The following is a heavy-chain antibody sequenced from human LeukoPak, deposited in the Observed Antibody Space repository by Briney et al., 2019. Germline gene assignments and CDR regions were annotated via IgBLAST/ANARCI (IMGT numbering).Heavy chain of an antibody. V-gene: IGHV4-39*01. CDR1: GGSIRRSRYY. CDR3: ARALPGACDT. CDR2: IYYSGST. Sequence: SETLSLTCTGYGGSIRRSRYYWGWIRQPPGKGLEWIGSIYYSGSTYYNPSLKSRVTISVDTSKNQFSLKLSSVTAADTAVYYCARALPGACDTWGQGTMVTVSS. D-gene: IGHD3-10*01. J-gene: IGHJ3*02.